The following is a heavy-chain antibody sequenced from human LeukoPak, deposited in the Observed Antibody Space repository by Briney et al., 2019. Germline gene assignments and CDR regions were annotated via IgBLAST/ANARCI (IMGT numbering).Heavy chain of an antibody. J-gene: IGHJ5*02. CDR3: VRRRYYYDSSGDLGWFDP. V-gene: IGHV4-39*01. D-gene: IGHD3-22*01. CDR2: IYYSGST. Sequence: SETLSLTCAVSGGSINTSSYHWGWIRQPPGKGLELIGSIYYSGSTHYNPSLKSRVTISVDTSENQFSLKLSSVTAADTAVYYCVRRRYYYDSSGDLGWFDPWGQGTLVTVSS. CDR1: GGSINTSSYH.